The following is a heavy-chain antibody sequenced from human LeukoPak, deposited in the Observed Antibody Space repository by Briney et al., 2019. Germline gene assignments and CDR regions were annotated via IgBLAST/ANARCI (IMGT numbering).Heavy chain of an antibody. CDR3: ASSAAGTGYFDY. V-gene: IGHV1-46*01. J-gene: IGHJ4*02. CDR2: VNPRGGSP. D-gene: IGHD6-13*01. Sequence: ASVKVSCKASGYTFTSYYIHWVRQAPGQGLEWMGIVNPRGGSPTYAEMFQGRVTMTRDTSTSTVYMELSSLRSGDTAVYYCASSAAGTGYFDYWGQGTLATVSS. CDR1: GYTFTSYY.